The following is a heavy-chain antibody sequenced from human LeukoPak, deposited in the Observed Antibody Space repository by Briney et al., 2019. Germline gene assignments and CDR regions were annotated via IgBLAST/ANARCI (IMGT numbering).Heavy chain of an antibody. V-gene: IGHV4-39*02. CDR2: IYSGGET. CDR3: VRDYSNFVQWD. Sequence: PSETLSLTCTVSGDSISSSHYYWGWIRQSPGKGLEWIGSIYSGGETHYNPSLNSRVTIFLDTSKNRFSLNLISVTATDTAVYYCVRDYSNFVQWDWGQGTLVTVSS. CDR1: GDSISSSHYY. D-gene: IGHD4-11*01. J-gene: IGHJ4*02.